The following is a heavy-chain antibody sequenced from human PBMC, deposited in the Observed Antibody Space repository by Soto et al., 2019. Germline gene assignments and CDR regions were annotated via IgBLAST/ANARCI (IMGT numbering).Heavy chain of an antibody. Sequence: PSETLSLTCAVYGGSFSGYYWSWIRQPPGKGLEWIGEINHSGSTNYNPSLKSRVTISVDTSKNQFSLKLSSVTAADTAVYYCASMESNYHSLYSLDVWGKGTTVTVSS. V-gene: IGHV4-34*01. CDR1: GGSFSGYY. CDR2: INHSGST. D-gene: IGHD4-4*01. CDR3: ASMESNYHSLYSLDV. J-gene: IGHJ6*04.